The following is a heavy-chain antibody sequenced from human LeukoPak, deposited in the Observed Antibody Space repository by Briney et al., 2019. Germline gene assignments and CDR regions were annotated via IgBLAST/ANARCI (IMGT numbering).Heavy chain of an antibody. CDR3: ARDSTPPNYHYVWGSYAFDI. J-gene: IGHJ3*02. V-gene: IGHV1-69*06. CDR1: GYTFTGYY. CDR2: IIPIFGTA. Sequence: SVKVSCKASGYTFTGYYMHWVRQAPGQGLEWMGGIIPIFGTANYAQKFQGRVTITADKSTSTAYMELSSLRSEDTAVYYCARDSTPPNYHYVWGSYAFDIWGQGTMVTVSS. D-gene: IGHD3-16*01.